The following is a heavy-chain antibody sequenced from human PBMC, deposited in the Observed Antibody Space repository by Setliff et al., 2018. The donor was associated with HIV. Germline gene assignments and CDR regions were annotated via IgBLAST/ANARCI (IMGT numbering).Heavy chain of an antibody. CDR3: ARLEKLDDISYFDY. J-gene: IGHJ4*02. CDR2: ISSRGST. V-gene: IGHV4-31*03. CDR1: GVSISSGGYY. Sequence: SETLSLTCTVSGVSISSGGYYWNWIRQHPGKGLGWIGYISSRGSTYYNPSLKSRITMSVDTSQNQVSLKLSSVTAADTAVYFCARLEKLDDISYFDYWGQGTLVTVSS. D-gene: IGHD3-3*02.